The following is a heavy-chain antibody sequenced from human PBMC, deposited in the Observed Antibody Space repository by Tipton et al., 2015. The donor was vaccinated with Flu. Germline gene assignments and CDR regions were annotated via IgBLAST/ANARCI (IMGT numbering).Heavy chain of an antibody. Sequence: SLRLSCAASGFTFGSYWMSWVRQAPGKGLEWVANIQEDGSEKNYVDSMKGRLTISRDNAKNSVYLQMNSLRAEDTAVYYCARDKGYSSFDYWGQGTLVTVSS. CDR3: ARDKGYSSFDY. CDR2: IQEDGSEK. CDR1: GFTFGSYW. V-gene: IGHV3-7*01. D-gene: IGHD4-11*01. J-gene: IGHJ4*02.